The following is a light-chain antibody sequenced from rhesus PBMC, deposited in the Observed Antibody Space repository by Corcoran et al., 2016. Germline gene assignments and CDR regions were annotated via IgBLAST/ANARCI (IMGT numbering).Light chain of an antibody. V-gene: IGKV1-94*01. CDR1: QGINKE. Sequence: DIQMTQSPSSLSASVGDRVTVTCRASQGINKELSWYQHKPGKAPTLLIYAASSLQTGVSSRVSGSGSGTDYTLTLSGLQPEDIATYYYLQDYTTPYSFGQGAKVEIK. CDR3: LQDYTTPYS. J-gene: IGKJ2*01. CDR2: AAS.